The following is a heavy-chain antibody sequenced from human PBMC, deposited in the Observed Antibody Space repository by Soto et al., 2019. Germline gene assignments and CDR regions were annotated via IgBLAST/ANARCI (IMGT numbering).Heavy chain of an antibody. Sequence: QVQLQESGPGLVKPSETLSLTCNVSGGSMSRYYWSWIRQPAGKGLEWIGRVWTSGSTNYNPSLKSRVTMSIDTSNNHFSLKLNSVTAADTAVYYCARTVGAAYYFDFWGQGTLVTDSS. CDR2: VWTSGST. J-gene: IGHJ4*02. CDR1: GGSMSRYY. D-gene: IGHD1-26*01. V-gene: IGHV4-4*07. CDR3: ARTVGAAYYFDF.